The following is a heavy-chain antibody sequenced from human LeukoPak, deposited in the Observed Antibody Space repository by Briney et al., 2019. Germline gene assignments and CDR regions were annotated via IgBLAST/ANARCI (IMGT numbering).Heavy chain of an antibody. Sequence: SETLSLTCTVSGGSISSYYWSWIRQPPGKGLEWIGYIYYSGSTNYNPSLKSRVTISVDTSKNQFSLKLSSVTAADTAEYYCARASTAAGTAFDYFDYWGQGTLVTVSS. CDR3: ARASTAAGTAFDYFDY. V-gene: IGHV4-59*01. CDR1: GGSISSYY. CDR2: IYYSGST. J-gene: IGHJ4*02. D-gene: IGHD6-13*01.